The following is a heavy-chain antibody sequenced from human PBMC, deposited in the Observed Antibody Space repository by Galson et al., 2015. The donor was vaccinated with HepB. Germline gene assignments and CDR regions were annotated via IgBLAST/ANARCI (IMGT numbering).Heavy chain of an antibody. Sequence: SVKVSCKASGYTFTGYYMHWVRQAPGQGLEWMGWINPNSGGTNYAQKFQGRVTMTRDTSISTAYMELSRLRSDDTAVYYCARDDHHSYGGLNWYFDLWGRGTLVTVSS. CDR1: GYTFTGYY. D-gene: IGHD5-18*01. CDR2: INPNSGGT. J-gene: IGHJ2*01. CDR3: ARDDHHSYGGLNWYFDL. V-gene: IGHV1-2*02.